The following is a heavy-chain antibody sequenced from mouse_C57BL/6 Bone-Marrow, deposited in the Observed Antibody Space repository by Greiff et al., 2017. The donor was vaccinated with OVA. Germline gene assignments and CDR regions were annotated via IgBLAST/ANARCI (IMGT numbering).Heavy chain of an antibody. V-gene: IGHV5-6*02. CDR2: ISSGGSYT. J-gene: IGHJ4*01. Sequence: DVKLVESGGDLVKPGGSLKLSCAASGFTFSSYGMSWVRQTPDKRLEWVATISSGGSYTYYPDSVKGRFTISRDNAKNTLYLQMSSLKSEDTAMYYCANYYSNYLWGQGTSVTVSS. D-gene: IGHD2-5*01. CDR3: ANYYSNYL. CDR1: GFTFSSYG.